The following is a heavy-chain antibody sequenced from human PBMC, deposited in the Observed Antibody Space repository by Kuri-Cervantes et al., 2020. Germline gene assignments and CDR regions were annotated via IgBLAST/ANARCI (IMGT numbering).Heavy chain of an antibody. Sequence: SETLSLTCTVSGGSISSGSYYWGWIRQPPGKGLEWIGSIYYSRKTYYNPSLRSRVTISVDTSKNQFSLKLSSVTAADTALFYCAGATDLYGSGRRFDYWGQGTLVTVSS. CDR1: GGSISSGSYY. CDR3: AGATDLYGSGRRFDY. V-gene: IGHV4-39*07. CDR2: IYYSRKT. D-gene: IGHD3-10*01. J-gene: IGHJ4*02.